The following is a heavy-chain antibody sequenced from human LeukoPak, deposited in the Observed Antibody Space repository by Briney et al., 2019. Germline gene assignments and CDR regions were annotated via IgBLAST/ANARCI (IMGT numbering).Heavy chain of an antibody. D-gene: IGHD3-22*01. CDR2: INPSGGGST. CDR1: GYTFTKYY. CDR3: ARGNYYDSSGYYSAFDS. Sequence: ASVKVSCKTSGYTFTKYYIHWVRQAPGQGLERMGIINPSGGGSTSYAQKFQGRVTVTRDTSTTTVYMELSSLRSDDTAVYYCARGNYYDSSGYYSAFDSWGQGTLVTVSS. V-gene: IGHV1-46*01. J-gene: IGHJ4*02.